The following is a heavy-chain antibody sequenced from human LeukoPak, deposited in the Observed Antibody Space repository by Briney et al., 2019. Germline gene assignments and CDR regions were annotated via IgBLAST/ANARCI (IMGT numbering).Heavy chain of an antibody. J-gene: IGHJ4*02. CDR3: ASNDYQ. D-gene: IGHD4-11*01. V-gene: IGHV3-30*03. Sequence: GGSLRLSCAASGFTFSSYAMNWVRQAPGKGLEWVAVISYDGSNKYYADSVKGRFTISRDNSKNTLYLQMNSLRAEDTAVYYCASNDYQWGQGTLVTVSS. CDR1: GFTFSSYA. CDR2: ISYDGSNK.